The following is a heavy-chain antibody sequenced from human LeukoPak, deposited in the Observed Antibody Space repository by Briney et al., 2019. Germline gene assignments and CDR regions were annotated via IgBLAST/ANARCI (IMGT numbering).Heavy chain of an antibody. CDR3: ARKLSGDY. CDR2: VYYTGST. CDR1: GGSISNYY. D-gene: IGHD5-12*01. V-gene: IGHV4-59*08. J-gene: IGHJ4*02. Sequence: PSETLSLTCTVSGGSISNYYWTWIRQPPGKALEWIGYVYYTGSTNYNLSLKSRVSISVDTSKNQFSLQLRSVTAADTAVYYCARKLSGDYWGQGTLVTVSS.